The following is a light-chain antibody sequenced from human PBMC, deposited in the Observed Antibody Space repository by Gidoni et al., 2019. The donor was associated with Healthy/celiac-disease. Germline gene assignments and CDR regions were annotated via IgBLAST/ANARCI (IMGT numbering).Light chain of an antibody. Sequence: DIQMTQSPSTLSASVGDRVTIPCRASQSISSWLAWYPQKPGKAPKLLIYDASSLESGVPSRFSGSGSGTEFTLTISSLQPDDFATYYCQQYNSYLTWTFGQGTKVEIK. CDR3: QQYNSYLTWT. V-gene: IGKV1-5*01. CDR2: DAS. J-gene: IGKJ1*01. CDR1: QSISSW.